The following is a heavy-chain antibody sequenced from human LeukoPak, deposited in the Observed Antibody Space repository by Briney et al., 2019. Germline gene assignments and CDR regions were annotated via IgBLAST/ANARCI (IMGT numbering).Heavy chain of an antibody. J-gene: IGHJ4*02. CDR3: TVISGDY. D-gene: IGHD2-21*01. V-gene: IGHV3-49*03. Sequence: GGSLRLSCTASGFTIGDYIMSWFRQAPGKGLEWVGFIRSKSSGGTTEYAASVKGRFTISRDDSKSIAYLQMNSLKTEDTAVYYCTVISGDYWGQGTLVTVSS. CDR2: IRSKSSGGTT. CDR1: GFTIGDYI.